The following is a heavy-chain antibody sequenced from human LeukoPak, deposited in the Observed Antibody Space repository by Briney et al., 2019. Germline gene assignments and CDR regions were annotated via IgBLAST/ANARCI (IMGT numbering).Heavy chain of an antibody. CDR1: GFTFSNYG. CDR3: VRDLDGGQYYYGSGSYAFDI. V-gene: IGHV3-23*01. CDR2: VSGGGINS. Sequence: PGGTLRLSCVASGFTFSNYGMSWVRQAAGKGLEWVSHVSGGGINSYYADSVKGRFTVSRDNSNNTLYLQMNSLRVDDTALYYCVRDLDGGQYYYGSGSYAFDIWGQGTMVTVSS. D-gene: IGHD3-10*01. J-gene: IGHJ3*02.